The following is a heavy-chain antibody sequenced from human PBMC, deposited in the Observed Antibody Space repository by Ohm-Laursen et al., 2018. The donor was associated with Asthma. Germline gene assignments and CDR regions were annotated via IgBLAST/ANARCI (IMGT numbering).Heavy chain of an antibody. CDR2: LNPNDGGT. CDR3: ASGVSSWYSFDY. J-gene: IGHJ4*02. CDR1: GYTFTGYF. V-gene: IGHV1-2*06. D-gene: IGHD6-13*01. Sequence: SVKVSCKTSGYTFTGYFIHWVRQAPGQGLEWMGRLNPNDGGTTSAQKFQGRVTMTRDTSISTAYMELSRLISDDTAVYYCASGVSSWYSFDYWGQGTLVTVSS.